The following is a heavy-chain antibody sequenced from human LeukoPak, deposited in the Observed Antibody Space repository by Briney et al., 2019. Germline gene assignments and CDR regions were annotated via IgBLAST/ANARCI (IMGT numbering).Heavy chain of an antibody. CDR2: LSGSGSLI. D-gene: IGHD7-27*01. V-gene: IGHV3-21*06. J-gene: IGHJ3*01. Sequence: GGSLRLSCAASGFPFSRGTMNWVRQAPGKALEWVSSLSGSGSLIRYADSVKGRFTIPRDNAANSLFLQMNSLRVEDTSVYYCARELQTGLAFDVWGQGTGDSVPS. CDR3: ARELQTGLAFDV. CDR1: GFPFSRGT.